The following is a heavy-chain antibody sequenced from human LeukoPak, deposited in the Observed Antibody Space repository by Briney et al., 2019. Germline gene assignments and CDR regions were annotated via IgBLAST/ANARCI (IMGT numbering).Heavy chain of an antibody. Sequence: SETLSLTCTVSGXSISSSGYYWGSIRQPPGKGLEWIGSSHHSGSTYYNPSLKSRVTISVDTSKKQFSLKVISVTAADTAVYYCAKPRFSGSYSPFDYWGQGTLVTVSS. CDR1: GXSISSSGYY. D-gene: IGHD1-26*01. CDR2: SHHSGST. CDR3: AKPRFSGSYSPFDY. J-gene: IGHJ4*02. V-gene: IGHV4-39*01.